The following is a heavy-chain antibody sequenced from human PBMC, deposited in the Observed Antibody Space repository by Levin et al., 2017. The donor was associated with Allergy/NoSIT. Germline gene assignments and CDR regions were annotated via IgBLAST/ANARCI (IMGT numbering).Heavy chain of an antibody. Sequence: ASVKVSCKASGYTFTSYTITWVRQAPGQGLEWMGWIITHNGNTNYAQKLQGRVTMTTDTSTSTAYMELRSLRSDDTAVYYCAASISLVRGVPKYYFDYWGQGTLVTVSS. CDR1: GYTFTSYT. V-gene: IGHV1-18*04. D-gene: IGHD3-10*01. CDR2: IITHNGNT. J-gene: IGHJ4*02. CDR3: AASISLVRGVPKYYFDY.